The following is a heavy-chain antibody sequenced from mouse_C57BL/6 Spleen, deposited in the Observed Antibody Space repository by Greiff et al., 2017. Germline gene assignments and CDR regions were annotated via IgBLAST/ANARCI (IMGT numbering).Heavy chain of an antibody. V-gene: IGHV1-82*01. CDR2: IYPGDGDT. CDR3: AREGRKGAYYYAMDY. Sequence: VQLQQSGPELVKPGASVKISCKASGYAFSSSWMNWVKQRPGKGLEWIGRIYPGDGDTNYNGKFKGKATLTADKSSSTAYMQLSSLTSEDSAVYFCAREGRKGAYYYAMDYWGQGTSVTVSS. CDR1: GYAFSSSW. J-gene: IGHJ4*01.